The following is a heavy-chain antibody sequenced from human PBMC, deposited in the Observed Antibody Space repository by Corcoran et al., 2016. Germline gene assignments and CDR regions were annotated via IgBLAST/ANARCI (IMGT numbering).Heavy chain of an antibody. V-gene: IGHV1-69*06. Sequence: QVQLVQSGAEVKKPGSSVKVSCKASGGTFSSHTISWVRQAPGQGLEWMGGIIPIFGAANYAQKFQGRVTITADKSTTTAYIEMSSLRSEDTAVYYCARVPRRGGAPFDYWGQGTLVTVSS. CDR3: ARVPRRGGAPFDY. J-gene: IGHJ4*02. CDR1: GGTFSSHT. D-gene: IGHD3-16*01. CDR2: IIPIFGAA.